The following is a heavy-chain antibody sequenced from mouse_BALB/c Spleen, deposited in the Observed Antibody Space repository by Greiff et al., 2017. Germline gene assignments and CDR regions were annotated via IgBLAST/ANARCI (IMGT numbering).Heavy chain of an antibody. CDR1: GYSITSGYY. J-gene: IGHJ2*01. V-gene: IGHV3-6*02. CDR3: AHYGSRSY. Sequence: EVKLVESGPGLVKPSQSLSLTCSVTGYSITSGYYWNWIRQFPGNKLEWMGYISYDGSNNYNPSLKNRISITRDTSKNQFFLKLNSVTTEDTATYYCAHYGSRSYWGQGTTLTVSS. CDR2: ISYDGSN. D-gene: IGHD1-1*01.